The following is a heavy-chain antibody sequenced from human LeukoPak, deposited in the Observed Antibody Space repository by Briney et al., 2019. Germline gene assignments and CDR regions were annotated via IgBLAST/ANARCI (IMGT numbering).Heavy chain of an antibody. J-gene: IGHJ3*02. CDR1: GYTLTELS. D-gene: IGHD5-24*01. CDR3: ATDGRWLHPHHGAFDI. Sequence: ASVKVSCKVSGYTLTELSMHWVRQAPGKGLEWMGGFDPEDGETIYAQKFQGRVIMTEATSTDTAYMELSSLRSEDTAVYYCATDGRWLHPHHGAFDIWGQGTMVTVSS. V-gene: IGHV1-24*01. CDR2: FDPEDGET.